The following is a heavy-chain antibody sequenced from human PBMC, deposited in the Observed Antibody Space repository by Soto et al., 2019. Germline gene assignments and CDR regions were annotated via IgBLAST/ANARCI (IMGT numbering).Heavy chain of an antibody. J-gene: IGHJ4*02. V-gene: IGHV4-4*02. D-gene: IGHD6-13*01. CDR1: GGSISSSNL. CDR2: IYHSGST. Sequence: PSETLSLTCAVSGGSISSSNLWSCVRQPPGKGLEWIGEIYHSGSTNYNPSLKSRVTISVDKSKNQFSLKLSSVTAADTAVYYCARVGAAAGYFDYWGQGTLVTV. CDR3: ARVGAAAGYFDY.